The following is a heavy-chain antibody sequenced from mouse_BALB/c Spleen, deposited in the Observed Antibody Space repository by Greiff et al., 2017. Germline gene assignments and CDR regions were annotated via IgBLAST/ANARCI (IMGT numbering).Heavy chain of an antibody. CDR2: IDPANGNT. Sequence: DVQLQESGAELVKPGASVKLSCTASGFNIKDTYMHWVKQRPEQGLEWIGRIDPANGNTKYDPKFQGKATITADTSSNTAYLQLSSLTSEDTAVYYCASKSTDAMDYWGQGTSVTVSS. J-gene: IGHJ4*01. CDR1: GFNIKDTY. D-gene: IGHD1-1*01. V-gene: IGHV14-3*02. CDR3: ASKSTDAMDY.